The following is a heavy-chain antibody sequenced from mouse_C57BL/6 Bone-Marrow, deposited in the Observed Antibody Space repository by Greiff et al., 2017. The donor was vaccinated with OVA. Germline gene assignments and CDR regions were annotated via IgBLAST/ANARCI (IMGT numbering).Heavy chain of an antibody. Sequence: QVQLQQPGAELVMPGASVKLSCKASGYTFTSYWMHWVKQRPGQGLEWIGAIDPSDSYTNYNQKFKGKSTLTVDKSSSTAYMQLSSLTSEDSAVYYCARSPYFDDWGQGTTLTVSS. J-gene: IGHJ2*01. V-gene: IGHV1-69*01. CDR2: IDPSDSYT. CDR1: GYTFTSYW. CDR3: ARSPYFDD.